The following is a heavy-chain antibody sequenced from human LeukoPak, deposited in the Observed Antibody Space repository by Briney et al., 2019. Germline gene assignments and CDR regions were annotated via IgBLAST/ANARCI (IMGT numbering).Heavy chain of an antibody. CDR2: INPDASQK. CDR1: GFAFSGNL. D-gene: IGHD5-24*01. Sequence: GGSLRLSCEASGFAFSGNLMSWVRQAPGKGLEWVASINPDASQKFYVDSVKGRFTISRDNTKYSLDLQMNSLGAEDTAMYYCAKLLGTATTYDSWGQGTRVTVSS. CDR3: AKLLGTATTYDS. V-gene: IGHV3-7*01. J-gene: IGHJ4*02.